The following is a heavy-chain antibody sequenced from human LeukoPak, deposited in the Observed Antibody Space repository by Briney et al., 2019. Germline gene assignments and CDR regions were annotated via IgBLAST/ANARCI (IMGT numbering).Heavy chain of an antibody. CDR2: INSDGSWT. V-gene: IGHV3-74*01. J-gene: IGHJ4*02. CDR3: VSFYETY. Sequence: GGSLRLSCAASGNYWMHWVRQAPGKGLVWVSHINSDGSWTSYADSVKGRFTISKDNAKNTVYLQMNNLRAEDTTVCYCVSFYETYWGRGTLVTVSS. CDR1: GNYW. D-gene: IGHD2-2*01.